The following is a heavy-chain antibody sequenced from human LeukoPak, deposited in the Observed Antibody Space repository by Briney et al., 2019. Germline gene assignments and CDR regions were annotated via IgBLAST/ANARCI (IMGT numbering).Heavy chain of an antibody. CDR1: GGSISSDY. CDR2: IYYSGGT. Sequence: NPSETLALTCTVSGGSISSDYWSWIRQPPGKGLEWIGYIYYSGGTNYNPSLKSRVTISVDTSKNQFSLKLSSVTAADTAVYYCARRDNIWGQGTMVTVSS. CDR3: ARRDNI. D-gene: IGHD3-9*01. J-gene: IGHJ3*02. V-gene: IGHV4-59*08.